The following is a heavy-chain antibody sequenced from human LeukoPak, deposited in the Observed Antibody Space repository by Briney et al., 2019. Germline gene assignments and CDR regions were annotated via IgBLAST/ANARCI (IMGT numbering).Heavy chain of an antibody. CDR3: TKLKGWYGDGYFDY. V-gene: IGHV3-23*01. CDR1: GLTFSNYG. J-gene: IGHJ4*02. D-gene: IGHD6-19*01. Sequence: GGSLILSCAASGLTFSNYGLNWVRQAPGKGLEWVSGISGSGARRDYADSVKGRFTISRDNSKNTLYLQMNSLRPDDTAVYYCTKLKGWYGDGYFDYWGPGILATVSS. CDR2: ISGSGARR.